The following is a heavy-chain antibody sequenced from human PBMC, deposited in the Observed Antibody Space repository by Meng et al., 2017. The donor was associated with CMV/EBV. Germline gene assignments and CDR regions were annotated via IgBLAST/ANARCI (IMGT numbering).Heavy chain of an antibody. CDR1: GFTFSSYG. V-gene: IGHV3-30*02. Sequence: GGSLRLSCAASGFTFSSYGMHWVRQAPGKGLEWVAFIRYGGSNKYYADSVKGRFTISRDNSKNTLYLQMNSLRAEDTAVYYCAKDGVSTTSGYYGMDVWGQGTTVTVSS. J-gene: IGHJ6*02. CDR3: AKDGVSTTSGYYGMDV. CDR2: IRYGGSNK. D-gene: IGHD2-2*01.